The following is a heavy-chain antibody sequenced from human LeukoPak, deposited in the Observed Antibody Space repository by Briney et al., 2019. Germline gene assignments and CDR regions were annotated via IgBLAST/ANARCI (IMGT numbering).Heavy chain of an antibody. CDR3: ARCRWYYDSSGYKSYYFDY. CDR2: INHSGST. J-gene: IGHJ4*02. Sequence: SETLSLTCTVSGYSISSGYYWSWIRQPPGKGLEWIGEINHSGSTNYNPSLKSRVTISVDTSKNQFSLKLSSVTAADTAVYYCARCRWYYDSSGYKSYYFDYWGQGTLVTVSS. CDR1: GYSISSGYY. D-gene: IGHD3-22*01. V-gene: IGHV4-38-2*02.